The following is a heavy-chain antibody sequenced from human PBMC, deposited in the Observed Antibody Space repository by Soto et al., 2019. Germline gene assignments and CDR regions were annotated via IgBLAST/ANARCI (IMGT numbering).Heavy chain of an antibody. Sequence: EVQLVESGGGLVQPGGSLRLSCTDSGFSFSNYWMHWVRQGPGKGLVWVSRINTDGSSTNYADSVKGRFTISRDNAKNTLNLQMNSLRAEDTAAYYSASSPGGYDIAWGQGTMVTASS. CDR3: ASSPGGYDIA. V-gene: IGHV3-74*01. J-gene: IGHJ3*01. CDR2: INTDGSST. CDR1: GFSFSNYW. D-gene: IGHD3-9*01.